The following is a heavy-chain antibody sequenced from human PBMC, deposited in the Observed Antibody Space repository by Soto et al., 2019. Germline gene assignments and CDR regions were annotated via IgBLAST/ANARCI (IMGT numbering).Heavy chain of an antibody. J-gene: IGHJ5*02. D-gene: IGHD3-3*01. V-gene: IGHV1-69*02. CDR1: GGTFSSYT. CDR2: IIPILGIA. Sequence: QVQLVQSGAEVKKPGSSVKVSCKASGGTFSSYTISWVRQAPGQGLEWMGRIIPILGIANYAQKFQGRVTITADKSTSTASMELSSLRSEDTAVYYCARTGGGYDFWSGSPWFDPWGQGTLVTVSS. CDR3: ARTGGGYDFWSGSPWFDP.